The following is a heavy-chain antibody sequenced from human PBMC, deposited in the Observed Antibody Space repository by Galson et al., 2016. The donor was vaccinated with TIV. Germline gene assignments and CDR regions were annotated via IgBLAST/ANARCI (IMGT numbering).Heavy chain of an antibody. D-gene: IGHD6-13*01. Sequence: SLRLSCAASGFTFSNAWMSWVRQAPGKGLEWVGRIKSKTDGGTTDYAAPAKGRFTISRDDSKNTLYLQMNSLKTEDTAVYYCTTARIAAARWYYYGMDVWGQGTTVTVSS. J-gene: IGHJ6*02. CDR1: GFTFSNAW. CDR3: TTARIAAARWYYYGMDV. V-gene: IGHV3-15*01. CDR2: IKSKTDGGTT.